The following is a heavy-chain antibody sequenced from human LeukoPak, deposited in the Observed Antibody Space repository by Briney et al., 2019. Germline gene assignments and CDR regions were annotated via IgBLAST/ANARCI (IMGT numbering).Heavy chain of an antibody. D-gene: IGHD6-6*01. CDR2: IYHSGST. Sequence: PSETLSLTCAVSGGSISSNNWWSWVRQPPGKGLEWIGQIYHSGSTNRNPSLRGRVTISVDTSKNQFSLKLSSVTAADTAVYYCARGIREQLALRTVYYYMDVWGKGTTVTVSS. CDR3: ARGIREQLALRTVYYYMDV. J-gene: IGHJ6*03. V-gene: IGHV4-4*02. CDR1: GGSISSNNW.